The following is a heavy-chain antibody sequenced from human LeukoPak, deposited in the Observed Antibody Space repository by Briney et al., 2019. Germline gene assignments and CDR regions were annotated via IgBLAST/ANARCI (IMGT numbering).Heavy chain of an antibody. J-gene: IGHJ2*01. D-gene: IGHD5-18*01. CDR2: IIPIFGTA. Sequence: SVKVSCKASGGTFSSYAISWVRQAPGQGLEWMGGIIPIFGTANYAQKFQGRVTITADESTSTTYMELSSLRSEDTAVYYCARQKRGYSYGPLRPLVDFDLWGRGTLVTVSS. V-gene: IGHV1-69*13. CDR1: GGTFSSYA. CDR3: ARQKRGYSYGPLRPLVDFDL.